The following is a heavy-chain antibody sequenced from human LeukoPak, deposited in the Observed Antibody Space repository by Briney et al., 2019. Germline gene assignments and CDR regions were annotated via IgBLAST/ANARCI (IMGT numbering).Heavy chain of an antibody. J-gene: IGHJ3*02. CDR1: GYTFTGYY. CDR2: INPNSGGT. Sequence: GASVKVSCKASGYTFTGYYMHWVRQAPGQGLEWMGWINPNSGGTNYAQKFQGRVTMTRDTSISTAYMELSRLRSDDTAVYYCASTHYDFWSGYWISDAFDIWGQGTMVTVSS. CDR3: ASTHYDFWSGYWISDAFDI. V-gene: IGHV1-2*02. D-gene: IGHD3-3*01.